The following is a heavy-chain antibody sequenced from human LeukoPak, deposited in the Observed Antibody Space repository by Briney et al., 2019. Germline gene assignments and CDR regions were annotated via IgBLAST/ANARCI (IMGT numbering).Heavy chain of an antibody. Sequence: GGSLRLSCAASGFTFSSYSMNWVRQAPGKGLEWVSSITSSSSYIYYADSVKGRFTISRDNAKNSLYLPMNSQRSEDTAVYYCARSQWPKGDYYYYYMVVWGKGTTVTVSS. V-gene: IGHV3-21*01. CDR1: GFTFSSYS. J-gene: IGHJ6*03. D-gene: IGHD6-19*01. CDR2: ITSSSSYI. CDR3: ARSQWPKGDYYYYYMVV.